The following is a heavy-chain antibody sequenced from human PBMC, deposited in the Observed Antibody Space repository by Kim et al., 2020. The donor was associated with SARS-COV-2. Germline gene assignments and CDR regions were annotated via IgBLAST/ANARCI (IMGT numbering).Heavy chain of an antibody. CDR3: AKGDLAAAGTFDL. CDR2: ISGSGGRT. V-gene: IGHV3-23*01. D-gene: IGHD6-13*01. Sequence: GGSLRLSCAASGFTFSSYAMSWVRHAPGKGLEWVSAISGSGGRTYYADSVKGRFTIPRANSKNTLHLQMNRLRAEDKAGYYCAKGDLAAAGTFDLLGQGT. CDR1: GFTFSSYA. J-gene: IGHJ3*01.